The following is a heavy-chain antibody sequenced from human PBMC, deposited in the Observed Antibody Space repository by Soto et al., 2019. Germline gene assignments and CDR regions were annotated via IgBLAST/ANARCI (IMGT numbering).Heavy chain of an antibody. V-gene: IGHV3-74*01. CDR1: GFTFSTSW. J-gene: IGHJ4*02. Sequence: EVQLVESGGGLVQPGGSLRLSCAASGFTFSTSWMHWVRQAPGKGLVWVSRSNSDGSITNYADSVKGRFTISRDNAKNTLYLQMNSLRAEDTAVYYCAGGGDYRLDYWGQGTLVTVSS. CDR2: SNSDGSIT. CDR3: AGGGDYRLDY. D-gene: IGHD4-17*01.